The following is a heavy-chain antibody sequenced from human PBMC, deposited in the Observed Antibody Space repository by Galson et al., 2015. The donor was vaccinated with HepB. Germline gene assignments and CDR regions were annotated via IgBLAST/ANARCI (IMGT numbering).Heavy chain of an antibody. V-gene: IGHV3-30-3*01. CDR2: ISYEGSNK. J-gene: IGHJ4*02. CDR3: GRGGLRAVAGTKGGY. D-gene: IGHD6-19*01. Sequence: SLRLSCAASGFTFSNYAMYWVRQAPGKGLEWVAVISYEGSNKYYGDSVKGRFTVSRDNSKNTLYLQMNSLRVEDTAVYYCGRGGLRAVAGTKGGYWGQGTLVTVSS. CDR1: GFTFSNYA.